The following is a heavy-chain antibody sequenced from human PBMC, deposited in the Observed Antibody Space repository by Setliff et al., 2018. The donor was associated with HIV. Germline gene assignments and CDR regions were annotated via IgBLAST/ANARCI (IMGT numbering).Heavy chain of an antibody. J-gene: IGHJ6*03. D-gene: IGHD4-17*01. Sequence: SETLSLTCAVYGGSFSGYYWSWIRQPPGKGLEWIGEINHSGSTNYNPSLKSRVTISVDTSKNQFSLKLSSVTAADTAVYYCARLALYGDYQLGYYYYMDVWGKGTTVTVSS. CDR2: INHSGST. CDR1: GGSFSGYY. CDR3: ARLALYGDYQLGYYYYMDV. V-gene: IGHV4-34*01.